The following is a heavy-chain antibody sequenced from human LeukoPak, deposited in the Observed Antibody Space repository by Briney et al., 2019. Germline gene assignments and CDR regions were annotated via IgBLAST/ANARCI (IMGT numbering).Heavy chain of an antibody. D-gene: IGHD3-16*01. J-gene: IGHJ5*02. V-gene: IGHV3-33*05. CDR2: IQSDGSKL. CDR3: ARDDAYMRLGA. CDR1: GFTFHSHG. Sequence: GGSLRLSCVASGFTFHSHGMHWVRQAPGKGLEWVAAIQSDGSKLYHGDSAKGRFSISRDDSRNTLYLEMNSLRDEDTAVYYCARDDAYMRLGAWGQGTLVTVSS.